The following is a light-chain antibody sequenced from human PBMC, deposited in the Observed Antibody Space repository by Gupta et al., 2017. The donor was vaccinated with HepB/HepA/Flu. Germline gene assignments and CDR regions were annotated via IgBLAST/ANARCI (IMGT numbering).Light chain of an antibody. J-gene: IGKJ1*01. CDR3: QQRDSFPRT. CDR1: QNIDKY. CDR2: AAS. Sequence: DIQMTQFPSSLSASVGDRVTITCRASQNIDKYFNWYQQKSGRAPEVLIYAASTLQTGVPSRFSGSGSGTDFSLTINKLQPEDFATYYCQQRDSFPRTFGQGTXVEIE. V-gene: IGKV1-39*01.